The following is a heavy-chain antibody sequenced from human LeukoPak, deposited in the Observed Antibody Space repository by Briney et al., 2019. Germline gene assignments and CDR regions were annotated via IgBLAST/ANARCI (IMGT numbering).Heavy chain of an antibody. V-gene: IGHV3-11*04. Sequence: LSLTCTVSGYSISSGYYWGWIRQPPGKGLEWVSYLSSSGSTIYYADSVKGRFTISRDNAKNSLYLQMNSLRAEDTAVYYCAREFDVRGYSYVYYFDYWGQGTLVTVSS. CDR1: GYSISSGYY. D-gene: IGHD5-18*01. J-gene: IGHJ4*02. CDR2: LSSSGSTI. CDR3: AREFDVRGYSYVYYFDY.